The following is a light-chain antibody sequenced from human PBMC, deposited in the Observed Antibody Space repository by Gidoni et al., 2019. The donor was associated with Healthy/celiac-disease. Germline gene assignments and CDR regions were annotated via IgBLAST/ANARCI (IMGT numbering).Light chain of an antibody. CDR2: LGS. V-gene: IGKV2-28*01. Sequence: DIVMTQSLLSLPVTPGEPASISCRASQSLLHSNGYNYLDWYLQKPGQSPQLLIYLGSNRASGVPDRFSGSGSGTDFTLKISRVEAEDVGVYYWMQALQTPFTFGPGTKVDIK. J-gene: IGKJ3*01. CDR1: QSLLHSNGYNY. CDR3: MQALQTPFT.